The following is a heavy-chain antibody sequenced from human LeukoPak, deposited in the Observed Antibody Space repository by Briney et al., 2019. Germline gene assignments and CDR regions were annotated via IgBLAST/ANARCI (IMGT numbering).Heavy chain of an antibody. CDR1: GFTFSNAW. J-gene: IGHJ4*02. Sequence: PGGSLRLSCAASGFTFSNAWMSWVRQAPGKGLEWVANIKQDGSEKYYVDSVKGRFTISRDNAKNSVHLQMNNLRDEDTAVYYCARGDSDSSGYEDYWGQGTLVTVSS. V-gene: IGHV3-7*01. CDR2: IKQDGSEK. D-gene: IGHD3-22*01. CDR3: ARGDSDSSGYEDY.